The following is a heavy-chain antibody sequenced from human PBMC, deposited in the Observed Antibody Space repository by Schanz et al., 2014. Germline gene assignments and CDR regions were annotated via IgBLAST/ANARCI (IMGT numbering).Heavy chain of an antibody. J-gene: IGHJ3*01. CDR2: ISPYTGNT. V-gene: IGHV1-18*01. D-gene: IGHD2-8*01. Sequence: QVQLVQSGDEVKKPGASVKVSCKTSGYTFSDYGITWVRQAPGQGLEWVGWISPYTGNTHYFDKMEGRVTMTTDTSTSTAYMELRSLRSDDTAMYYCATRWGYGTATACQILEVLDVWGQGTMVT. CDR1: GYTFSDYG. CDR3: ATRWGYGTATACQILEVLDV.